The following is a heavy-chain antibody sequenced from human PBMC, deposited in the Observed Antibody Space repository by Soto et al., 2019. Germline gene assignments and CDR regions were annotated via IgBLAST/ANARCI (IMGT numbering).Heavy chain of an antibody. Sequence: GGSLRLSCVASGLPFSSYAMSWVRQAPGKGLEWVSAISGSGGSTYYADSVKGRFTISRDNSKNTLYLQMNSLRAEDTAVYYCAKENGYSSSWFEFDYWGQGTLVTVSS. CDR1: GLPFSSYA. CDR3: AKENGYSSSWFEFDY. J-gene: IGHJ4*02. D-gene: IGHD6-13*01. CDR2: ISGSGGST. V-gene: IGHV3-23*01.